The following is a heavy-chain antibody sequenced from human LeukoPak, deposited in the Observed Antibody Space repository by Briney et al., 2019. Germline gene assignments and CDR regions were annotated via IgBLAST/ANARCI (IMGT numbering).Heavy chain of an antibody. J-gene: IGHJ3*02. CDR2: INPNSGGT. CDR1: GYTFTGYY. D-gene: IGHD3-22*01. CDR3: ARDYYDSSGYYDDAFDI. V-gene: IGHV1-2*06. Sequence: GASVKVSCKASGYTFTGYYMHWVRQAPGQGLEWMGRINPNSGGTNYAQKFQGRVTMTRDTSISTAYMELRSLRSDDTAVYYCARDYYDSSGYYDDAFDIWGQGTMVTVSS.